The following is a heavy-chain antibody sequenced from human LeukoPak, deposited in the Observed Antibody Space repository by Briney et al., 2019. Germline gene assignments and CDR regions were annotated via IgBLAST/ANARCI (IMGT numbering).Heavy chain of an antibody. CDR1: GFTFSVVT. CDR2: LSSDGASD. CDR3: AKGPAAGMSLVDY. V-gene: IGHV3-30-3*01. J-gene: IGHJ4*02. D-gene: IGHD6-13*01. Sequence: GGSLRLSCAASGFTFSVVTMHWVRQAPGKGLEWVALLSSDGASDYYADSVKGRFTISRDNSKNTLYLQMNSLRAEDTAVYYCAKGPAAGMSLVDYWGQGTLVTVSS.